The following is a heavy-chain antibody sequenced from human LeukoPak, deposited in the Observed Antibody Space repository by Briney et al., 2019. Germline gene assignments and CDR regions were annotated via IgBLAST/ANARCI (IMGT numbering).Heavy chain of an antibody. D-gene: IGHD5-18*01. Sequence: GGTLRLSCAASGFTFSSYGMSWARQAPGKGLEWVSYISSSGSTIYYADSVKGRFTISRDNAKNSLYLQMNSLRAEDTAVYYCAREATAMEDYWGQGTLVTVSS. CDR1: GFTFSSYG. CDR3: AREATAMEDY. V-gene: IGHV3-48*04. J-gene: IGHJ4*02. CDR2: ISSSGSTI.